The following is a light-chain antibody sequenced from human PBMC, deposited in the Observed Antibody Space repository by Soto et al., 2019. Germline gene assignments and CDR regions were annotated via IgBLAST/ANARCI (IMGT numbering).Light chain of an antibody. CDR1: QSISSW. CDR3: LLYNDSFPYT. Sequence: DIQMTQSPSTLSASVGDRVTITCRASQSISSWLACYQQKPGTAPKLLIYKASTLESGVPSRFSGIRSGTQFTLSVSSLQPDDFATYYCLLYNDSFPYTFGQGTKLEIK. V-gene: IGKV1-5*03. J-gene: IGKJ2*01. CDR2: KAS.